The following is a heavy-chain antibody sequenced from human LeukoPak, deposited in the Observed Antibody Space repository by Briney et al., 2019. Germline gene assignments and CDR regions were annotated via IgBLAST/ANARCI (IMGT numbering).Heavy chain of an antibody. CDR2: IYPGDSDT. J-gene: IGHJ4*02. D-gene: IGHD1-14*01. V-gene: IGHV5-51*01. CDR1: GSSFTNYW. CDR3: ARPNRGALLDC. Sequence: GESLKISCKVSGSSFTNYWIGWVRQMPGKGLEWMGIIYPGDSDTKYSPSFQGQVTISAGKSINTAYLQWSSLKASDTAIYYCARPNRGALLDCWGQGTLVTVSS.